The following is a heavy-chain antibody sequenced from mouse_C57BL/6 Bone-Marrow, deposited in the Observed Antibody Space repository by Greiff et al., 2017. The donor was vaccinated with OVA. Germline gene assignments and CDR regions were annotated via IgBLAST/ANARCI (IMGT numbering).Heavy chain of an antibody. CDR2: IDPSDSYT. CDR1: GYTFTSYW. CDR3: ARRGGYLGYAMDY. V-gene: IGHV1-69*01. D-gene: IGHD3-1*01. Sequence: QVQLQQPGAELVMPGASVKLSCKASGYTFTSYWMHWVKQRPGQGLEWIGEIDPSDSYTNYNQKFKGKSTLTVDKSSSTAYMQLSSLTSEDSAVYYCARRGGYLGYAMDYWGQGTSVTVSS. J-gene: IGHJ4*01.